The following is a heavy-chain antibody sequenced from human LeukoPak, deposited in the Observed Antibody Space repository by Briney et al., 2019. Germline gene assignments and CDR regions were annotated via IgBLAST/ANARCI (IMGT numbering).Heavy chain of an antibody. CDR2: ISSSGSTI. CDR1: GFTFSDYY. Sequence: GGSLRLSCAASGFTFSDYYMSWIRQAPGKGLEWVSYISSSGSTIYYADSVKGRFTISRDNAKNTLYLQMNSLGAEDTAVYYCVRDNSFDYDNSGYSSWFDPWGQGTQVTVSS. D-gene: IGHD3-22*01. CDR3: VRDNSFDYDNSGYSSWFDP. V-gene: IGHV3-11*04. J-gene: IGHJ5*02.